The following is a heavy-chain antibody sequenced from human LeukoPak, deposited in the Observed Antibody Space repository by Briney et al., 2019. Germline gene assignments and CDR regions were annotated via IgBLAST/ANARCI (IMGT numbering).Heavy chain of an antibody. D-gene: IGHD3-22*01. J-gene: IGHJ3*02. CDR3: ASSGYYRDAFDI. V-gene: IGHV1-69*13. CDR2: IIPIFGTA. Sequence: GASVKVSCKASGGTFSSYAISWVRQAPGQGLEWMGGIIPIFGTANYAQKFQGRVTITADESTSTAYMELSSLRSEDTAVYYCASSGYYRDAFDIWGQGTMVTVSS. CDR1: GGTFSSYA.